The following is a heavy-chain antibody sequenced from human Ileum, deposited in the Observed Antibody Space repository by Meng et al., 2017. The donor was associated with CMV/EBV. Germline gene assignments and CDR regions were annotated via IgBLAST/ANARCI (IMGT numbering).Heavy chain of an antibody. J-gene: IGHJ6*02. CDR1: GYTFSSYG. D-gene: IGHD3-3*01. Sequence: ASVKVSCKASGYTFSSYGISWVRQAPGQGLEWMGWISANNGNTNLAQKLQDKITMTTDTSTSTAYMDLRNLRSDDTAVYFCARDSPPRGIWSGSYFYYYFGMDVWGQGTTVTVSS. CDR3: ARDSPPRGIWSGSYFYYYFGMDV. V-gene: IGHV1-18*01. CDR2: ISANNGNT.